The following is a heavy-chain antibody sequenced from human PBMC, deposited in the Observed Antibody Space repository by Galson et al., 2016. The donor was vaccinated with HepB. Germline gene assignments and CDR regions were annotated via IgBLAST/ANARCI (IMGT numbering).Heavy chain of an antibody. CDR1: GFTFSAST. CDR2: INAHSDAI. Sequence: SLRLSCAASGFTFSASTMNWVRQTPEKGLEWVSYINAHSDAIYYADSVKGRFTISRDNAKNSLYLQMNSLRDEDTALYYCAKGLDSWGQGTMVTVSS. D-gene: IGHD2-21*01. CDR3: AKGLDS. V-gene: IGHV3-48*02. J-gene: IGHJ3*01.